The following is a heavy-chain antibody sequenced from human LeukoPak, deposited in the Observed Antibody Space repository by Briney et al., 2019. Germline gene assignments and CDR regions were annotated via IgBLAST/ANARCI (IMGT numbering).Heavy chain of an antibody. Sequence: PGGSLRLSCAASGFTFSSYSMNWVRQAPGKGLEWVSYISGSNTTIYYADSVKGRFTVSRDNAKNSLYLQMNSLRAEDTAVYYCARRVGYNVGYYYYYYMDVWGEGTTVTVSS. CDR3: ARRVGYNVGYYYYYYMDV. CDR1: GFTFSSYS. D-gene: IGHD5-24*01. J-gene: IGHJ6*03. CDR2: ISGSNTTI. V-gene: IGHV3-48*01.